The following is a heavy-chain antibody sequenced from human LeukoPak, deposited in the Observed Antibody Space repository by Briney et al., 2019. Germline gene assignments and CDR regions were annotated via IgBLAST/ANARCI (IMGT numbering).Heavy chain of an antibody. D-gene: IGHD6-19*01. CDR3: AKDYRSGWLDYYFDY. V-gene: IGHV3-30*04. Sequence: GGSLRLSCAASGFTFSSYAMHWVRQAPGKGLEGVAVISYDGSNKYYADSVKGRFTISRDNSKNTLYLQMNSLRAEDTAVYYCAKDYRSGWLDYYFDYWGQGTLVTVSS. J-gene: IGHJ4*02. CDR1: GFTFSSYA. CDR2: ISYDGSNK.